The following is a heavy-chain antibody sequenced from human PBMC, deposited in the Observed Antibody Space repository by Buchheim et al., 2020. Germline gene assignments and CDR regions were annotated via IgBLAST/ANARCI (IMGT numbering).Heavy chain of an antibody. CDR2: IYYSGST. V-gene: IGHV4-61*01. CDR1: GGSVSSGSYY. J-gene: IGHJ5*02. CDR3: ARAVGFGVVMFLSSGHNWFDP. D-gene: IGHD3-3*01. Sequence: QVQLQESGPGLVKPSEILSLTCTVSGGSVSSGSYYWSWIRQPPGKGLAWIGYIYYSGSTNYNPSLKCRVTISVDTSKNQFSLKLSSVTAADTAVYYCARAVGFGVVMFLSSGHNWFDPWGQGTL.